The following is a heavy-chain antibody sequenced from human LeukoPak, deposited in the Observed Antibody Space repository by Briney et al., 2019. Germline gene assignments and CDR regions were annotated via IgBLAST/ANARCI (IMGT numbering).Heavy chain of an antibody. CDR3: ARERDDYYDSSGCFDY. J-gene: IGHJ4*02. V-gene: IGHV1-2*06. Sequence: GASVEVSCKASGYTFTGYYMHWVRQAPGQGLEWMGRINPNSGGTNYAQKFQGRVTMTRDTSISTAYMELSRLRSDDTAVYYCARERDDYYDSSGCFDYWGQGTLVTVSS. D-gene: IGHD3-22*01. CDR1: GYTFTGYY. CDR2: INPNSGGT.